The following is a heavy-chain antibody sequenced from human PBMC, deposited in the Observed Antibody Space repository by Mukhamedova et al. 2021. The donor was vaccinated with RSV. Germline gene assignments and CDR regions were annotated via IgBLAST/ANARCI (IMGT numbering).Heavy chain of an antibody. Sequence: KFQGRVTMTRDTSTSTVYMELSSLRSEDTAVYYCARDRWIVGATALDYWSQGTLVTVSS. V-gene: IGHV1-46*01. J-gene: IGHJ4*02. CDR3: ARDRWIVGATALDY. D-gene: IGHD1-26*01.